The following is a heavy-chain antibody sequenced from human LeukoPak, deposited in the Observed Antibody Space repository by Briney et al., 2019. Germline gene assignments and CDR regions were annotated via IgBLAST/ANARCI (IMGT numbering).Heavy chain of an antibody. V-gene: IGHV3-7*03. D-gene: IGHD4-17*01. CDR1: GFTFSSYW. Sequence: GGSLRLSCAASGFTFSSYWMSWVRQAPGKGLEWVANIKQDGSEKYYVDSVKGRFTISRDNAKNSLYLQMNSLRAEDTALYYCAKDGMTTVTPGPFDYWGQGTLVTVSS. CDR3: AKDGMTTVTPGPFDY. CDR2: IKQDGSEK. J-gene: IGHJ4*02.